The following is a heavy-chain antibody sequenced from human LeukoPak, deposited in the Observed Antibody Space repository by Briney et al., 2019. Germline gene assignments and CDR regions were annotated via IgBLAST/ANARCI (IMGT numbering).Heavy chain of an antibody. D-gene: IGHD2-2*01. CDR3: ARDRCSSTSCYYYSYYMDV. CDR2: ISSSSSYI. J-gene: IGHJ6*03. V-gene: IGHV3-21*01. Sequence: PGGSLRLSCAASGFTFSRYSMNWVRQAPGKGLEWVSSISSSSSYIYYADSVKGRFTISRDNAKNSLCLQMNSLRAEDTAVYYCARDRCSSTSCYYYSYYMDVWGKGTTVTVSS. CDR1: GFTFSRYS.